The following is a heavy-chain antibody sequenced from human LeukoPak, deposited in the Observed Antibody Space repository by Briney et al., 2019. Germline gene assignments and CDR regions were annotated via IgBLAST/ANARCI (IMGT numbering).Heavy chain of an antibody. J-gene: IGHJ4*02. CDR1: GFTFSSYA. CDR2: ISGSGAGT. Sequence: PGGSLRLSCAVSGFTFSSYAMNWVRQAPGKGLEWVSRISGSGAGTYYADSVKGRFTISRDNSKNTLYLQMNSLRAEDTAVYYCAKMVREFYTISYYFDYWGQGTLVTVSS. D-gene: IGHD2-8*01. CDR3: AKMVREFYTISYYFDY. V-gene: IGHV3-23*01.